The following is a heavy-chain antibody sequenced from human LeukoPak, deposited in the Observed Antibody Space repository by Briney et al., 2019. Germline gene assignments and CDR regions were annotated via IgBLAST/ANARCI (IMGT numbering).Heavy chain of an antibody. CDR3: AKDISSSSNY. V-gene: IGHV3-9*01. Sequence: PGRSLRLSCAASGFTFDDYAMHWVRQAPGKGLEWVSGISWNSGSIGYADSVKGRFTISRDNAKNSLYLQMNSLRAEDTALYYCAKDISSSSNYWGQGTLVTVSS. CDR1: GFTFDDYA. CDR2: ISWNSGSI. D-gene: IGHD6-13*01. J-gene: IGHJ4*02.